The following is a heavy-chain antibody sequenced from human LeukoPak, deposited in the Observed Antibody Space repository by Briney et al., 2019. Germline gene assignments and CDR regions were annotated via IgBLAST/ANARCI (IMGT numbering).Heavy chain of an antibody. Sequence: SETLSLTCTVPGGSISSYYWTWIRQPPGKGLEWIGYIYYSGSTNYNPSLKSRVTISVDTSKNQFSLKLSSVTAADTAVYYCARGKVRGVRFDYWGQGTLVTVSS. J-gene: IGHJ4*02. CDR2: IYYSGST. CDR1: GGSISSYY. CDR3: ARGKVRGVRFDY. V-gene: IGHV4-59*01. D-gene: IGHD3-10*01.